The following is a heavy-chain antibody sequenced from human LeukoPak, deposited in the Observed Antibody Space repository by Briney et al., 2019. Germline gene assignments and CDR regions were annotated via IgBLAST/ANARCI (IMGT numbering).Heavy chain of an antibody. CDR3: ARAPNWNYAQNYYFDY. CDR1: GDSMSSSTYY. J-gene: IGHJ4*02. Sequence: SETLSLTCTVSGDSMSSSTYYWGWIRQPPGKGLEWIGSIYYSGSTYYNPSLKSRVTISVDTPKNQFSLKLSSVTAADTAVYYCARAPNWNYAQNYYFDYWGQGTLVTVSS. V-gene: IGHV4-39*07. D-gene: IGHD1-7*01. CDR2: IYYSGST.